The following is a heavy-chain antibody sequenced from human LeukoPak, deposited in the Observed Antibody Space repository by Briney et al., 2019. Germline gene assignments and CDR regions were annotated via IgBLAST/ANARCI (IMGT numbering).Heavy chain of an antibody. CDR1: GFTVSSNY. CDR3: ARDRFGSGHSGYFDY. J-gene: IGHJ4*02. CDR2: IYSGGST. Sequence: GGSLRLSCAASGFTVSSNYMSWVRQAPGKGLEWVSVIYSGGSTYYADSVKGRFTISRDNSKNTLYLQMNSLRAEDTAVYYCARDRFGSGHSGYFDYWGQGTLVTVSS. D-gene: IGHD3-22*01. V-gene: IGHV3-66*01.